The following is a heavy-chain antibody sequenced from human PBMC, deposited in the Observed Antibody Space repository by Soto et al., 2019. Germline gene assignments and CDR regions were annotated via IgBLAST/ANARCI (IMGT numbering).Heavy chain of an antibody. CDR2: ISYDGRHQ. CDR3: ARERDIPHDYYFDY. Sequence: GGSLRLSCAASGFTFGSYGMHWVRQAPGKGLETVEMISYDGRHQYYADSVKGRFTLSSDNLKDTLYPKMNGLTPEDTAIYFCARERDIPHDYYFDYWGQGNTVTVYS. CDR1: GFTFGSYG. J-gene: IGHJ4*02. V-gene: IGHV3-30*03. D-gene: IGHD5-12*01.